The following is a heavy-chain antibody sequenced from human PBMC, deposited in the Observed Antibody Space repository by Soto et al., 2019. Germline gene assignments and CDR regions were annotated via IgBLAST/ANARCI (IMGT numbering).Heavy chain of an antibody. V-gene: IGHV1-69*06. CDR1: GGTFSSYA. D-gene: IGHD5-18*01. J-gene: IGHJ6*02. CDR3: ATSGYSYGPGNYYYGMDV. CDR2: IIPIFGAA. Sequence: ASVKVSCKASGGTFSSYAISWVRQAPGQGLEWMGGIIPIFGAANYAQKFQGRVTITADKSTSTAYMELSSLRSEDTAVYYCATSGYSYGPGNYYYGMDVWGQGTTVTVSS.